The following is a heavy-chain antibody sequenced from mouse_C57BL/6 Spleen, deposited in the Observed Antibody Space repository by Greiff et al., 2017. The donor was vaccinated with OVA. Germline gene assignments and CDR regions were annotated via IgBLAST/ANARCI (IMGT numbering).Heavy chain of an antibody. CDR1: GFTFSDYG. V-gene: IGHV5-15*04. CDR3: ARHGYDEGAWFAY. CDR2: ISNLAYSI. D-gene: IGHD2-2*01. J-gene: IGHJ3*01. Sequence: EVKVEESGGGLVQPGGSLKLSCAASGFTFSDYGMAWVRQAPRKGPEWVAFISNLAYSIYYADTVTGRFTISRENAKNTLYLEMSSLRSEDTAMYYCARHGYDEGAWFAYWGQGTLVTVSA.